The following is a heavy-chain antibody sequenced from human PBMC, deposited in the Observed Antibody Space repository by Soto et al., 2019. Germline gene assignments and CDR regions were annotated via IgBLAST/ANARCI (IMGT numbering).Heavy chain of an antibody. CDR2: IYYSGST. CDR1: GGSISSYY. Sequence: SETLSLTCTVSGGSISSYYWSWIRQPPGKGLEWIGYIYYSGSTNYNPALKRRVTISVDTSKNQFSLKLSSVTAADAAVYYCGTSGSGWIDYWGQGTLVTVSS. V-gene: IGHV4-59*01. J-gene: IGHJ4*02. D-gene: IGHD6-19*01. CDR3: GTSGSGWIDY.